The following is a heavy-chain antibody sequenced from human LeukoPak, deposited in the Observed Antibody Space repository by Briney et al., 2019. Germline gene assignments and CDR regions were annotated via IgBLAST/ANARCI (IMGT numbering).Heavy chain of an antibody. CDR2: INHSGST. D-gene: IGHD3-22*01. V-gene: IGHV4-34*01. CDR3: TSGSEGTLYDSTAAFDN. Sequence: SETLSLTCAVYGGSFSGYYWSWIRQPPGKGLEWIGEINHSGSTNYNPSLKSRVTISVDKSKNQFSLKLSSVTAADTAVYYCTSGSEGTLYDSTAAFDNWGQGTLVTVSS. CDR1: GGSFSGYY. J-gene: IGHJ4*02.